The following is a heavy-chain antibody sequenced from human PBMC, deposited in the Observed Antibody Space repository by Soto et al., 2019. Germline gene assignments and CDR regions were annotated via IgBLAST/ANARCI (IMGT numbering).Heavy chain of an antibody. CDR3: TTDSYSSIIVVRFDY. Sequence: ASVKVSCKASGYTFTNYGISWVRQAPGQGLEWVGWISPYNGDTRYAQNVQGRVTLTTDTSTSAAYMELNSLKTEDTGIYYCTTDSYSSIIVVRFDYWGHGTLVTVSS. D-gene: IGHD3-22*01. CDR1: GYTFTNYG. J-gene: IGHJ4*01. V-gene: IGHV1-18*01. CDR2: ISPYNGDT.